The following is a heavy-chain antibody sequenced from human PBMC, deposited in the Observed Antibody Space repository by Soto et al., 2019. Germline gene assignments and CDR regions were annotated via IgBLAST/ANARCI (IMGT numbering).Heavy chain of an antibody. D-gene: IGHD6-13*01. CDR2: ISGSGGST. Sequence: EVQLLESGGGLVQPGGSLRLSCAASGFTFSSYAMSWVRQAPGKGLEWVSAISGSGGSTYYADSVKGRFTISRDNSKNTLYLQMNSVRAEETAGYYCAKENGYSSSWFEFDYWGQGALVTVSS. CDR1: GFTFSSYA. CDR3: AKENGYSSSWFEFDY. J-gene: IGHJ4*02. V-gene: IGHV3-23*01.